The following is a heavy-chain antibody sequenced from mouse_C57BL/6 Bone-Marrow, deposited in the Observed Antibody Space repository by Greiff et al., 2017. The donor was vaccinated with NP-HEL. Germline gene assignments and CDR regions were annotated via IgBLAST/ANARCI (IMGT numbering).Heavy chain of an antibody. Sequence: EVKVVESGEGLVKPGGSLKLSCAASGFTFSSYAMPWVRQTPEKRLEWVAYISSGGDYIYYADTVKGRFTISRDNARNTLYLQMSSLKSEDTAMYYCTREGGIYYYEAMDYWGRGTSATVTA. D-gene: IGHD1-1*01. CDR2: ISSGGDYI. CDR3: TREGGIYYYEAMDY. J-gene: IGHJ4*01. CDR1: GFTFSSYA. V-gene: IGHV5-9-1*02.